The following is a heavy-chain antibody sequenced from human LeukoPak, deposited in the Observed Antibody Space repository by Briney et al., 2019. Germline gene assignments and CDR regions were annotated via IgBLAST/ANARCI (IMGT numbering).Heavy chain of an antibody. D-gene: IGHD6-19*01. CDR3: VRGVTVASPDY. Sequence: ASVKVSCKASGYTFTGYYMHWVRQAPGQGLEWMGWINPNSGGTNYAQKLQGRVTMTRDTSISTAYMVLSRLRSDDTAVYYCVRGVTVASPDYWGQGTLVTVSS. CDR1: GYTFTGYY. J-gene: IGHJ4*02. CDR2: INPNSGGT. V-gene: IGHV1-2*02.